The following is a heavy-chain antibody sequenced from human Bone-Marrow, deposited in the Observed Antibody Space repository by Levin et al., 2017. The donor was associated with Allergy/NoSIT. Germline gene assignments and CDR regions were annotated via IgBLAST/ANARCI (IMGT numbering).Heavy chain of an antibody. CDR2: IYHSGST. Sequence: SETLSLTCAVSGGSISSSNWWSWVRQPPGKGLEWIGEIYHSGSTNYNPSLKSRVTISVDKSKNQFSLKLSSVTAADTAVYYCARANYIAADLYAFDIWGQGTMVTVSS. V-gene: IGHV4-4*02. CDR1: GGSISSSNW. J-gene: IGHJ3*02. D-gene: IGHD6-13*01. CDR3: ARANYIAADLYAFDI.